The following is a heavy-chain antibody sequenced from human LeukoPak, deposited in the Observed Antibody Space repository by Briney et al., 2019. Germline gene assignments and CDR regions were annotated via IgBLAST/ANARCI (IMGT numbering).Heavy chain of an antibody. D-gene: IGHD5-18*01. V-gene: IGHV3-23*01. CDR3: AAGYSYGDIDY. CDR2: IRGSGDST. J-gene: IGHJ4*02. CDR1: GFTFSSYG. Sequence: GGSLRLSCGASGFTFSSYGMSWVRQAPGKGLEWVSGIRGSGDSTYYADSVKGRFTISRDNSKNTLYLQMNSLRAEDTAVYYCAAGYSYGDIDYWGQGTLVTVSS.